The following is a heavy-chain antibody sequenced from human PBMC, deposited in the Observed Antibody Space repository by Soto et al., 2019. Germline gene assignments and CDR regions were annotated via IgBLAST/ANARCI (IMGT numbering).Heavy chain of an antibody. CDR3: ARARRPPAGLYYYMDV. D-gene: IGHD6-25*01. Sequence: SETLSLTCTVSGGSISSGSYYWSWIRQHPGKGLEWIGYIYYSGSTYYNPSLKSPVTISVDTSKNQFSLKLSSVTAADTAVYYCARARRPPAGLYYYMDVWGKGTTVTVSS. V-gene: IGHV4-31*01. CDR2: IYYSGST. J-gene: IGHJ6*03. CDR1: GGSISSGSYY.